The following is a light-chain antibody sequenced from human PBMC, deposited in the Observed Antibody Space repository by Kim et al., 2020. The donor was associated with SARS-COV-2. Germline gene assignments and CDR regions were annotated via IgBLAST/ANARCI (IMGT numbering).Light chain of an antibody. CDR2: TAS. V-gene: IGKV3-20*01. CDR1: QSVNSNN. CDR3: QQYGSSPLT. J-gene: IGKJ4*01. Sequence: SPGERATLSCSASQSVNSNNLAWYQQKPGQAPRLLIDTASSRATGIPDKFSGSGSGTDFTLTVGRVDPEDCAVYYCQQYGSSPLTFGGGTKADIK.